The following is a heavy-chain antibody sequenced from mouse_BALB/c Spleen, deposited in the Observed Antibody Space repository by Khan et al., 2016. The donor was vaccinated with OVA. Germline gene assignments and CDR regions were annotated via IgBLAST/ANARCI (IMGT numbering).Heavy chain of an antibody. CDR1: GYSITSGYF. CDR3: ARGGSSGPAWFAY. Sequence: EVKLEESGPGLVKPSQSLSLTCSVTGYSITSGYFWNWIRQFPGNNLEWMGYIRYDGNSNYNPSLKNRISITRDTSKNHFFLKLNSVTPEDTATYYCARGGSSGPAWFAYWGQGTLVTVAA. D-gene: IGHD3-1*01. CDR2: IRYDGNS. J-gene: IGHJ3*01. V-gene: IGHV3-6*02.